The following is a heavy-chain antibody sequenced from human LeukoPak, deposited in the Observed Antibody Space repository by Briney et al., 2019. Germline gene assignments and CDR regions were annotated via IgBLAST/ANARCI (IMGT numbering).Heavy chain of an antibody. V-gene: IGHV4-38-2*02. J-gene: IGHJ4*02. D-gene: IGHD3-3*01. CDR1: GYSIIRGYY. CDR3: ARDPNEWLSATPFDY. Sequence: SETLSLTCAVAGYSIIRGYYWGWIRQPPGTGLEWIVSIYHSGSTYYNPSLKSRVTISVDTSKNQFSLKLSSVNAADTAVYYCARDPNEWLSATPFDYWGQGTLVTVSS. CDR2: IYHSGST.